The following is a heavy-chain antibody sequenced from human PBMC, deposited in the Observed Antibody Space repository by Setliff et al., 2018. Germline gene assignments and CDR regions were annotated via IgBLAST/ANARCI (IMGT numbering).Heavy chain of an antibody. Sequence: ASETLSLTCTVSGGSISSSSYYWGWIRQPPGKGLEWIGSIYYSGSTYYNPSLKSRVTISVDTSKNQFSLKLSSVTAADTAVYYCASCLAARRGGWFDPWGQGTLVTVSS. CDR1: GGSISSSSYY. CDR2: IYYSGST. D-gene: IGHD6-6*01. CDR3: ASCLAARRGGWFDP. J-gene: IGHJ5*02. V-gene: IGHV4-39*01.